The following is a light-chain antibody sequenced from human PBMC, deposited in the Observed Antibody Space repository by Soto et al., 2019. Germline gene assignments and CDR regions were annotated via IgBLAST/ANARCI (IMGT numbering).Light chain of an antibody. J-gene: IGLJ2*01. CDR3: GSYTSTDSLI. Sequence: QSALTQPASVSGSPGQSITISCTGSSNDVGGYNFVSWYQQHPGKAPKLLIYEVTNRPSGISDRFSGSRSGNTASLTISGLQPEDVADYYCGSYTSTDSLIFGGGTNLTVL. CDR1: SNDVGGYNF. CDR2: EVT. V-gene: IGLV2-14*01.